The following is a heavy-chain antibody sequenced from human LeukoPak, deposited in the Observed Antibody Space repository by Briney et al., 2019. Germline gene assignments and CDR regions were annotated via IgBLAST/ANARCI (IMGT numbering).Heavy chain of an antibody. CDR1: GFTFSSYW. J-gene: IGHJ4*02. CDR3: AKGDRNSSPDY. D-gene: IGHD6-13*01. V-gene: IGHV3-74*01. Sequence: GGSLRLSCAASGFTFSSYWMHWVRQAPGKGLVWVSRINSDGSSTSYADSVKGRFTISRDNAKNTLYLQMNSLRAEDTAVYYCAKGDRNSSPDYWGQGTLVTVSS. CDR2: INSDGSST.